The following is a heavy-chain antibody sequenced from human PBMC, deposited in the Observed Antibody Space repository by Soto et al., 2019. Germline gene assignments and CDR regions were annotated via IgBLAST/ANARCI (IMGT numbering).Heavy chain of an antibody. V-gene: IGHV4-30-2*01. CDR3: ARGKAFDI. CDR1: GGSIGRGGYS. CDR2: IYHSGST. Sequence: LSLTCAGSGGSIGRGGYSWSWIRQPPGKGLEWIGYIYHSGSTYYNPSLKSRVTISVDRSKNQFSLKLSSVTAADTAVYYCARGKAFDIWGQGTMVTVSS. J-gene: IGHJ3*02.